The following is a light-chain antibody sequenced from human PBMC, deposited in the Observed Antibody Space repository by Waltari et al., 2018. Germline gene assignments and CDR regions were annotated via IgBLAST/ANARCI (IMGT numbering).Light chain of an antibody. V-gene: IGLV2-23*02. Sequence: QSALTQPASVSGTPGQSITISCPGTNRDVGTSNLVSWYQHHPGEAPKLMICEVIKRPSGVSKRFSGSKSGNTASLTISGLQAEDEADYYCCSYAGSGTYVFGTGTKVTVL. CDR2: EVI. CDR1: NRDVGTSNL. CDR3: CSYAGSGTYV. J-gene: IGLJ1*01.